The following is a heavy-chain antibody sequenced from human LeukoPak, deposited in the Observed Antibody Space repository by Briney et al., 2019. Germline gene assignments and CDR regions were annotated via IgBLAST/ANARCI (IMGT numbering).Heavy chain of an antibody. J-gene: IGHJ4*02. CDR1: GGSFSGYY. V-gene: IGHV4-34*01. D-gene: IGHD1-7*01. CDR3: ARARWNYSNPDC. Sequence: SETLSLTCAVYGGSFSGYYWSWIRQPPGKGLEWIGEINHSGSTNYNPSLKSRVTISVDTSKNQFSLKLSSVTAADTAVYYCARARWNYSNPDCWGQGTLVTVSS. CDR2: INHSGST.